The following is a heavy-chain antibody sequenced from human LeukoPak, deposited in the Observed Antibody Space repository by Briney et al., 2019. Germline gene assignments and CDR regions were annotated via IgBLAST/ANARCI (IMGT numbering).Heavy chain of an antibody. CDR1: GFTFSSYS. V-gene: IGHV3-21*01. Sequence: PGGSLRLSCAASGFTFSSYSMNWVRQAPGKGLEWVSSISSSSSYIYYADSVKGRFTISRDNAKNSLYLQMNSLRAEDTAVYYCARTLSFSGSLDDYWGQGTLVTVSS. CDR2: ISSSSSYI. D-gene: IGHD1-26*01. J-gene: IGHJ4*02. CDR3: ARTLSFSGSLDDY.